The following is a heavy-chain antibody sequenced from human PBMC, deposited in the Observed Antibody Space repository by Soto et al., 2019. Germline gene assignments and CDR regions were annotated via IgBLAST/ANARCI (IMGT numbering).Heavy chain of an antibody. D-gene: IGHD1-7*01. V-gene: IGHV6-1*01. CDR2: TYYRSKWYN. CDR1: GDSVSSKSAA. Sequence: SQTLSLTCAISGDSVSSKSAAWNWIRQSPSRGLEWLGRTYYRSKWYNDSAVSVKSRITINPDTSKNQFSLQLNSVTPDDTAVYYCARVNWNLGYYGMDVWGQGTTVTVSS. CDR3: ARVNWNLGYYGMDV. J-gene: IGHJ6*02.